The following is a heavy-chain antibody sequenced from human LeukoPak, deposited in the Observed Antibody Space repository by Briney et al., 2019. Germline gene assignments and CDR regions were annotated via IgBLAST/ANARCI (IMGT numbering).Heavy chain of an antibody. Sequence: GGSLRLSCAASGSTFSSYWMSWVRQAPGKGLEWVANIKQDESEKFYVDSVKGRFSISRDNPKNSLYLQMNSLRAEDTAVYYCARVTAVAGTSVGVDAWGQGILVTVS. CDR2: IKQDESEK. J-gene: IGHJ4*02. D-gene: IGHD6-19*01. V-gene: IGHV3-7*01. CDR1: GSTFSSYW. CDR3: ARVTAVAGTSVGVDA.